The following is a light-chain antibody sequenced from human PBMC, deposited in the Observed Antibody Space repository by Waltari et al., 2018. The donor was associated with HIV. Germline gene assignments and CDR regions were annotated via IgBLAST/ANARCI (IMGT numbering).Light chain of an antibody. J-gene: IGLJ2*01. CDR1: GSNIGATYD. CDR2: GNS. CDR3: QSYDSRLSGSV. Sequence: SVLTQPASVSGAPGQRVTISCSESGSNIGATYDVHWYQHLPGTAPKLLIYGNSNRPSGVPDRFSGSKSGTSASLAITGLQPEDEGDYYCQSYDSRLSGSVFGGGTKLTVL. V-gene: IGLV1-40*01.